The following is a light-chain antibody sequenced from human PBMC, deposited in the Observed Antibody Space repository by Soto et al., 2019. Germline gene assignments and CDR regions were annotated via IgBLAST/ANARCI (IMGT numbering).Light chain of an antibody. J-gene: IGLJ3*02. Sequence: QSVLTQPPSVSGAPGKGFTFSGPGTSSNIGAGYDVTGYQHLPGTVPKLVIYDTFNRPSGVPDRFSGSKSGTSASLAITGLQAEDEADYYCQAYDNSLGVFVLFGGGTKLTVL. CDR3: QAYDNSLGVFVL. CDR2: DTF. CDR1: SSNIGAGYD. V-gene: IGLV1-40*01.